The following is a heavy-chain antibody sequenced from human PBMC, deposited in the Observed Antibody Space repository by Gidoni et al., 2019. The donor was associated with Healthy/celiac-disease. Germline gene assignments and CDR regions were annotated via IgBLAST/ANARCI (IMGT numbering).Heavy chain of an antibody. J-gene: IGHJ6*03. D-gene: IGHD1-26*01. Sequence: QVQLVQSGAEVKKPGSSVKVSCKASGGTFSSYAISWVRQAPGQGLEWMGGIIPIFGTANYAQKFQGRVTITADESTSIDYMELSSLRSEDTAVYYCARDPFPYSGSLTPPYYYMDVWGKGTTVTVSS. CDR3: ARDPFPYSGSLTPPYYYMDV. V-gene: IGHV1-69*01. CDR1: GGTFSSYA. CDR2: IIPIFGTA.